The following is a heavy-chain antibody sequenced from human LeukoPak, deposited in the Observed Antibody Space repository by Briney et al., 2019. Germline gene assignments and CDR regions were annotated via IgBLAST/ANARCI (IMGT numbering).Heavy chain of an antibody. CDR3: AREYCSSTSCCFDY. J-gene: IGHJ4*02. Sequence: GGSLRLSCAASGFTFSSYAMSWVRQAPGKGLEWVSAISGSGGSTYYADSVKGRFTISRDNSKNTLYLQMNSLRAEDTAVYYCAREYCSSTSCCFDYWAREPWSPSPQ. V-gene: IGHV3-23*01. CDR1: GFTFSSYA. D-gene: IGHD2-2*01. CDR2: ISGSGGST.